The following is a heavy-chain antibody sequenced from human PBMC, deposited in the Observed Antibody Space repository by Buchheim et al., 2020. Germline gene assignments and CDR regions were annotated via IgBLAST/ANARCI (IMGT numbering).Heavy chain of an antibody. Sequence: QVQLQESGPGLVKPSETLSLTCTVSGDSINSGSHYWAWIRQSPGMGLEWIGSLHSSGGTDYNLSFKSHASTSIDTPKNPFSLTLNSVTAADTTVYYCARHMWGRKLRTNRDYFDYWGQGIL. CDR2: LHSSGGT. CDR3: ARHMWGRKLRTNRDYFDY. J-gene: IGHJ4*02. D-gene: IGHD1/OR15-1a*01. V-gene: IGHV4-39*01. CDR1: GDSINSGSHY.